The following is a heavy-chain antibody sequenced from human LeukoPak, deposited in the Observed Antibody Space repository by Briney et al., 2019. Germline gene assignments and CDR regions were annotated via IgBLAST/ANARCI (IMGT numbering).Heavy chain of an antibody. CDR3: ATGIVTGTSR. CDR2: IKSKAEGETK. Sequence: GGSLRLSCAVSRITLSNAWPSWVRQAPGKGLEWVGRIKSKAEGETKEYAASVKGRFTISRDDSRSRLYLQMSSLKTEDTAVYYCATGIVTGTSRWGQGTLVAVSS. V-gene: IGHV3-15*01. D-gene: IGHD1-20*01. J-gene: IGHJ4*02. CDR1: RITLSNAW.